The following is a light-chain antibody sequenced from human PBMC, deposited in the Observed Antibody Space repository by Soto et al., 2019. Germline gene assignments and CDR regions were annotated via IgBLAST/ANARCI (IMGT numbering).Light chain of an antibody. CDR2: SNN. V-gene: IGLV1-44*01. CDR3: ATWDDSLNGCV. Sequence: QSVLTQPPSASGTPGQRVSISCSGNSSNIGSNTVNWYHQLPGTAPTLLIKSNNQRPSGIPDRFSGSKSGTSASLAITGLQSEDEADYYCATWDDSLNGCVFGGGTKLTVL. CDR1: SSNIGSNT. J-gene: IGLJ3*02.